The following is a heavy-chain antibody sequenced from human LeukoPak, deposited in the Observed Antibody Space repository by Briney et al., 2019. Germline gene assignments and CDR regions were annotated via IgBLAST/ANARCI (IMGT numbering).Heavy chain of an antibody. D-gene: IGHD3-3*01. CDR1: GGSFSGYY. Sequence: SETLSLTCAVYGGSFSGYYWSWIRQPPGKGLEWIGEINHSGSTNYNPSLKSRVTISVDTSKNQFSLKLSSVTAADTAVYYCAAGGFLEWLPYYYYYYMDVWGKGTTVTVSS. CDR2: INHSGST. CDR3: AAGGFLEWLPYYYYYYMDV. V-gene: IGHV4-34*01. J-gene: IGHJ6*03.